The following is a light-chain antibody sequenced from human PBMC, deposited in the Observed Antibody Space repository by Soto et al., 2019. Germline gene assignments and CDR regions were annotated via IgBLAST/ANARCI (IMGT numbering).Light chain of an antibody. CDR1: SGDIGGYNY. Sequence: QSALTQPASVSGSPGQSITISCTGTSGDIGGYNYVSWYQQHPGKAPKLLISEVTNRPSGVPNRFSGSKSGNTASLTISGLQAEDEADYYCSSYTTTITPVVFGGGTKLTVL. CDR3: SSYTTTITPVV. J-gene: IGLJ2*01. V-gene: IGLV2-14*01. CDR2: EVT.